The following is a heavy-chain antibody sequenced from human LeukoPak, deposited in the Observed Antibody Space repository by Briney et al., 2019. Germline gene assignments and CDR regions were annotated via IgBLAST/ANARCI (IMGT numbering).Heavy chain of an antibody. CDR3: ARNRDGYNSFDY. CDR2: IYYSGS. CDR1: GGSINNGGYY. V-gene: IGHV4-31*03. Sequence: PSETLSLTCTVFGGSINNGGYYWSWIRQHPGKGLEWIGYIYYSGSSYNPSLRSRVTISVDTSKNHFSLKLSSVTAADTAVYYCARNRDGYNSFDYWGQGTLVTVSS. D-gene: IGHD5-24*01. J-gene: IGHJ4*02.